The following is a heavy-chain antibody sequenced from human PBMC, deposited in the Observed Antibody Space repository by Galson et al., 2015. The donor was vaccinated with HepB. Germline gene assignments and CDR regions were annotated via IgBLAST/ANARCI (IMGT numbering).Heavy chain of an antibody. CDR3: ARGRAMVDY. CDR1: GFTFSSYA. D-gene: IGHD5-18*01. J-gene: IGHJ4*02. Sequence: SLRLSCAASGFTFSSYAMHWVRQAPGKGLEWVAVISYDGSNKYYADSVKGRFTISRDNSKNTLYLQMNSLRAEDTAVYYCARGRAMVDYWGQGTLVTVSS. V-gene: IGHV3-30-3*01. CDR2: ISYDGSNK.